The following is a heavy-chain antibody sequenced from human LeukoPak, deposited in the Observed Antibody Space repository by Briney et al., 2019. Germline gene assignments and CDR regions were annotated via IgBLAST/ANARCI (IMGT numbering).Heavy chain of an antibody. V-gene: IGHV3-74*01. CDR1: GFTFSSYT. D-gene: IGHD3-16*01. CDR2: IKDDGTTT. Sequence: PGGSLRLSCAASGFTFSSYTMNWVRQAPGKGLVWVSLIKDDGTTTAYADSVKGRFTISRDNAKNTVYLQMNSLRAEDTAIYYCARDRFHAVESWGQGTLVTVSS. CDR3: ARDRFHAVES. J-gene: IGHJ5*01.